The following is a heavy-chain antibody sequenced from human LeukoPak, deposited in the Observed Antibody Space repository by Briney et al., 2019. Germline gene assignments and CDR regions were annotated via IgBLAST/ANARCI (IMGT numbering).Heavy chain of an antibody. CDR2: ISGSGGST. J-gene: IGHJ4*02. D-gene: IGHD5-18*01. V-gene: IGHV3-23*01. CDR1: GFTFSSYS. Sequence: GSLRLSCAASGFTFSSYSMNWVRQAPGKGLEWVSAISGSGGSTYYADSVKGRFTISRDNSKNTLYLQMNSLRAEDTAVYYCAKDWKNSYGLLYYFDYWGQGTLVTVSS. CDR3: AKDWKNSYGLLYYFDY.